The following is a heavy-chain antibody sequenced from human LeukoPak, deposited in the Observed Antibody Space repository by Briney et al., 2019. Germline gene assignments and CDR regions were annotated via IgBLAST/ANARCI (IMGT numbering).Heavy chain of an antibody. CDR3: ARLRSTVTTGNWVDY. V-gene: IGHV4-39*01. J-gene: IGHJ4*02. D-gene: IGHD4-11*01. CDR1: GGSISSSSYY. CDR2: IYYSGST. Sequence: SETLSLTCTVSGGSISSSSYYWGWIRQPPGKGLEWIGSIYYSGSTYCNPSLKSRVTISVDTSKNQFSLKLSSVTAADTAVYYCARLRSTVTTGNWVDYWGQGTLVTVSS.